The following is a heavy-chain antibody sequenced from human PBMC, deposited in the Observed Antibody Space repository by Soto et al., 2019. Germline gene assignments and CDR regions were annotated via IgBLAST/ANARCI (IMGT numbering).Heavy chain of an antibody. CDR1: CGSIISYY. CDR3: AREQGTGTFDY. J-gene: IGHJ4*02. Sequence: SEPLSLTGTVSCGSIISYYWSWIRQPPGKGMDCNVYIYYSLSTNYNPSLKSRVTRSVDTSKNQFSLKLSSVTAADTAVYYCAREQGTGTFDYWGQGTLVTVS. V-gene: IGHV4-59*01. D-gene: IGHD1-1*01. CDR2: IYYSLST.